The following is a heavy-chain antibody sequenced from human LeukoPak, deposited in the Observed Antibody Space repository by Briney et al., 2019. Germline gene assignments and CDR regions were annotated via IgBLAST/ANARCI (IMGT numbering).Heavy chain of an antibody. CDR2: IKRKTDGGTT. CDR1: GFIFRDAW. D-gene: IGHD5-24*01. Sequence: TGGSLRLSCAASGFIFRDAWMTWVRQAPGKGLEWVGRIKRKTDGGTTDYAAPVKGRFTISRGDSQNTLYLQMNSLKTEDTAVYYCTTKTITPGYWGQGTLVTVSS. J-gene: IGHJ4*02. CDR3: TTKTITPGY. V-gene: IGHV3-15*01.